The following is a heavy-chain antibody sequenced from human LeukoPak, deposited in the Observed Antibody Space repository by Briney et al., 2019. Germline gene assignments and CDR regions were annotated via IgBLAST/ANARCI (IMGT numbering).Heavy chain of an antibody. V-gene: IGHV4-61*02. CDR2: IYPSGST. CDR1: GASLSSGSYY. D-gene: IGHD6-13*01. J-gene: IGHJ4*02. CDR3: ARGSRGYSSSWYDY. Sequence: KPSETLSLTCTVSGASLSSGSYYWSWIRQPAGKGLEWIGRIYPSGSTDYNPSLKSRVTISIDTSKNQFSLKLSSVTAADTAVYYCARGSRGYSSSWYDYWGQGTLVTVSS.